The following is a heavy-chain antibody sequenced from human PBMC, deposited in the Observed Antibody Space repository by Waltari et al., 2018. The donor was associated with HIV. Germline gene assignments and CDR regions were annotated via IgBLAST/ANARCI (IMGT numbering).Heavy chain of an antibody. CDR2: IYTSGST. V-gene: IGHV4-4*07. CDR1: GGSTSSYY. J-gene: IGHJ3*02. Sequence: QVQLEESGPGLVKPSETLSLTCTVSGGSTSSYYWSWTRLPAGTGLEWIGRIYTSGSTNYNPSLKSRVTLSVDTSMNQFSLKLSSVTAADTAVYYCARGLRLGELSLYKYAFDIWGQGTMVTVSS. D-gene: IGHD3-16*02. CDR3: ARGLRLGELSLYKYAFDI.